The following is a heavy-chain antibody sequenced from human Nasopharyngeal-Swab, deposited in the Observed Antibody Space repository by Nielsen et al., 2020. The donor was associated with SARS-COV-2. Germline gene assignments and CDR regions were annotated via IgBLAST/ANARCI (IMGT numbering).Heavy chain of an antibody. CDR3: ARHGGFGKNFDY. Sequence: SETLSLTCTVSGGSISSSSYYWGWIRQPPGKGLEWIGSLYYTGSTYYNPSLKSRVTISVDTSKNQFSLKLSSVTAPDTAVYYCARHGGFGKNFDYWGQGTLVTVSS. CDR2: LYYTGST. J-gene: IGHJ4*02. CDR1: GGSISSSSYY. D-gene: IGHD3-10*01. V-gene: IGHV4-39*01.